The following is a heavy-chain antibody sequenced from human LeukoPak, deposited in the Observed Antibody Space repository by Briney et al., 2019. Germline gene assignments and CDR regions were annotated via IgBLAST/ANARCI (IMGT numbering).Heavy chain of an antibody. CDR1: GGTFSSYA. Sequence: ASVKVSCKASGGTFSSYAMHWVRQAPGKGLEYVSAISSNGGSTYYANSVKGRFTISRDNSKNMLYLQMGSLRAEDMAVYYCARGSSSTSCYEYWGQGTLVTVSS. CDR3: ARGSSSTSCYEY. V-gene: IGHV3-64*01. J-gene: IGHJ4*02. CDR2: ISSNGGST. D-gene: IGHD2-2*01.